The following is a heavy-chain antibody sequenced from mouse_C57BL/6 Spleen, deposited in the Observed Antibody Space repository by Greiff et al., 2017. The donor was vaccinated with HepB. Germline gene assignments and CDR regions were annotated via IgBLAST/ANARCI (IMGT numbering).Heavy chain of an antibody. Sequence: EVHLVESGGGLVKPGGSLKLSCAASGFTFSSYAMSWVRQTPEKRLEWVATISDGGSYTYYPDNVKGRFTISRDNAKNNLYLQMSHLKSEDTAMYYCARRDDGYYWFAYWGQGTLVTVYA. D-gene: IGHD2-3*01. J-gene: IGHJ3*01. CDR1: GFTFSSYA. CDR3: ARRDDGYYWFAY. V-gene: IGHV5-4*03. CDR2: ISDGGSYT.